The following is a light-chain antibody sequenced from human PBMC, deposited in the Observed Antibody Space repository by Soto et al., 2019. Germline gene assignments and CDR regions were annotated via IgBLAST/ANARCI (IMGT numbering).Light chain of an antibody. CDR2: DAS. Sequence: DIQMTQSPSTLSASVGDRVTITCRASQSISNWLAWYQQRPGKAPKLLIYDASTLESGVPSRFSGSGSGTEFTLTISRLEPEDFAVYYCQQYGSSPLTFGGGTKVDIK. CDR1: QSISNW. J-gene: IGKJ4*01. V-gene: IGKV1-5*01. CDR3: QQYGSSPLT.